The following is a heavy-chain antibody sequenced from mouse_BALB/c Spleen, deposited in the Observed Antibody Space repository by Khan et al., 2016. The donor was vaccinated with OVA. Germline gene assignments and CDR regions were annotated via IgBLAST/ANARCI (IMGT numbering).Heavy chain of an antibody. D-gene: IGHD2-1*01. Sequence: QIQLVQSGPELKKPGESVKISCKASGYTFTNYGMSWVKQAPGKGLKWMGWINTYTGEPAFADDFKGRFAFSLEPSANTAYLQINNLKNEDMATYFCARAGHYGNYVGWDYALDYWCQGTSVTVSS. J-gene: IGHJ4*01. CDR3: ARAGHYGNYVGWDYALDY. V-gene: IGHV9-1*02. CDR1: GYTFTNYG. CDR2: INTYTGEP.